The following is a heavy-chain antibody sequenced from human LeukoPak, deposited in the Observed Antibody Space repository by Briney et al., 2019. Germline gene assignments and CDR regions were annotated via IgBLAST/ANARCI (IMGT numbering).Heavy chain of an antibody. Sequence: GGSLRLSCAASGFTFDTYWMSWVRQAPGKGLEWVANIKQDGSEKDYVDSVKGRFTISRDNAKNSLYLQMNSLRAEDTGVYYCANTIAARLMYFEYWGQGTLVTVSS. J-gene: IGHJ4*02. CDR1: GFTFDTYW. V-gene: IGHV3-7*01. CDR2: IKQDGSEK. D-gene: IGHD6-6*01. CDR3: ANTIAARLMYFEY.